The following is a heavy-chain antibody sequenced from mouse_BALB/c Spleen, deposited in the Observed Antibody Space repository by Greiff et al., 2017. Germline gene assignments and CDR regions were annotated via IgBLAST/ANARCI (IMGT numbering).Heavy chain of an antibody. Sequence: EVKLVESGGGLVQPGGSRKLSCAASGFTFSDYGMAWVRQAPGKGPEWVAFISNLAYSIYYADTVTGRFTISRENAKNTLYLEMSSLRSEDTAMYYCARDLGYGYAMDYWGQGTSVTVSS. CDR2: ISNLAYSI. J-gene: IGHJ4*01. D-gene: IGHD2-14*01. V-gene: IGHV5-15*02. CDR1: GFTFSDYG. CDR3: ARDLGYGYAMDY.